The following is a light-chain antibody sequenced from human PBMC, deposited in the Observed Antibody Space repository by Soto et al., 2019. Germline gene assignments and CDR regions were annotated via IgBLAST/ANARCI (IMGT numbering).Light chain of an antibody. CDR1: QSISSW. Sequence: DIQMTQSPSTLSASLGDRVTLTCRPRQSISSWLAWYQQKPGKAPKLLIYKAATLQSGVPSRFSGSGSGTEFTLTISSLQRDDFATYFCQQYNTWLAFVGGTKVDIK. CDR2: KAA. J-gene: IGKJ4*01. V-gene: IGKV1-5*03. CDR3: QQYNTWLA.